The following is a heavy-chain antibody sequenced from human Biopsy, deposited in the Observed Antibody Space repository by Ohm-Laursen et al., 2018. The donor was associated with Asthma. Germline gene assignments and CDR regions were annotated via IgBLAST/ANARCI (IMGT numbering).Heavy chain of an antibody. CDR2: IYSGGTS. V-gene: IGHV3-53*01. D-gene: IGHD3-22*01. J-gene: IGHJ4*02. CDR1: GFAVSRDH. CDR3: ARGDSSNWSHSYFDY. Sequence: GSLRLSCTASGFAVSRDHMFWVRQAPGKGLEWVSVIYSGGTSHTADSVRGRFTISRDYSKNTLYLQMHSLRAEDTAVYYCARGDSSNWSHSYFDYWGQGTLVTVSS.